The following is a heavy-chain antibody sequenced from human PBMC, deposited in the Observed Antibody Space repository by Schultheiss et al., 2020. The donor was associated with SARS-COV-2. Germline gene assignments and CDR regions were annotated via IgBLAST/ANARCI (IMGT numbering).Heavy chain of an antibody. CDR3: ARDLRSEMATIGWFDP. Sequence: GESLKISCAASGFTFSSYSMNWVRQAPGKGLEWVSAISGSGGSTYYADSVKGRFTISRDNAKNSLYLQMNSLRAEDTAVYYCARDLRSEMATIGWFDPWGQGTLVTVSS. V-gene: IGHV3-21*01. D-gene: IGHD5-24*01. J-gene: IGHJ5*02. CDR2: ISGSGGST. CDR1: GFTFSSYS.